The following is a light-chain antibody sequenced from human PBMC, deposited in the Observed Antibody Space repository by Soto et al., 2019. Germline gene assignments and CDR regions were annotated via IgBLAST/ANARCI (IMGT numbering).Light chain of an antibody. CDR1: TRDIAGYNY. V-gene: IGLV2-14*01. J-gene: IGLJ1*01. CDR2: QVT. CDR3: TSFSSSTSLYV. Sequence: QSALAQPACVSWSLGQSITISCSGTTRDIAGYNYISWYQQLPGKAPKLMIYQVTIRPSGISNRFSGSKSGNTASLTISGLQAEDEADYYCTSFSSSTSLYVFGTGTKVTV.